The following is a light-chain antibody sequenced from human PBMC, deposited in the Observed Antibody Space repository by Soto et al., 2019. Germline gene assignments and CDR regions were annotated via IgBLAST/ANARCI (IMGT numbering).Light chain of an antibody. CDR2: EVS. V-gene: IGLV2-8*01. J-gene: IGLJ1*01. CDR3: SSYAGSNNFV. Sequence: QLVLTQPPSASGSPGQSVTMSCTGTSSDVGAYNYVSWYQQHPGKAPKLMIYEVSKRPSGVPDRFSGSKSGNTASLTVSGLQAEDEADYYCSSYAGSNNFVFGTGTKLTVL. CDR1: SSDVGAYNY.